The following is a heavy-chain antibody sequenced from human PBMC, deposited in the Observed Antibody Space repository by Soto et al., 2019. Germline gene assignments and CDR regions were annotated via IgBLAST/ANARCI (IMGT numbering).Heavy chain of an antibody. V-gene: IGHV3-9*01. Sequence: GGSLRLSCAASGFTFGDYAMHWVRQVPGRGLEWVSGVSWTNISFGYADSVKGRFTISRDNAKNSLYLQMNSLRREDTAFYYCAKDRNTAMVTGDFDYWGHGTLVTVSS. CDR3: AKDRNTAMVTGDFDY. CDR1: GFTFGDYA. D-gene: IGHD5-18*01. J-gene: IGHJ4*01. CDR2: VSWTNISF.